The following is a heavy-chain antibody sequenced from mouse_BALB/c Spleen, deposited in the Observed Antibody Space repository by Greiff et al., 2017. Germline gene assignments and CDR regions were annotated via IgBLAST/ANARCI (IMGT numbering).Heavy chain of an antibody. Sequence: EVMLVESGGGLVQPGGSLKLSCAASGFTFSSYTMSWVRQTPEKRLEWVAYISNGGGSTYYPDTVKGRFTISRDNAKNTLYLQMSSLKSEDTAMYYCARQYDGYWYFDVWGAGTTVTVSS. V-gene: IGHV5-12-2*01. CDR2: ISNGGGST. J-gene: IGHJ1*01. CDR3: ARQYDGYWYFDV. D-gene: IGHD2-3*01. CDR1: GFTFSSYT.